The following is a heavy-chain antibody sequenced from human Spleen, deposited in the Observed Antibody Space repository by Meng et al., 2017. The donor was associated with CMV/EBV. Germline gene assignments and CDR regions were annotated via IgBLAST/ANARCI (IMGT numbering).Heavy chain of an antibody. CDR2: IYSVGNT. J-gene: IGHJ6*02. V-gene: IGHV3-66*02. CDR1: GFTVSTTY. Sequence: GESLKISCAVSGFTVSTTYMSWVRQAPGKGLEWVSTIYSVGNTYYAESVKGRFTISRDGAKNTLSLQMNSLRVDDTAAYYCARSLVLPAAIQYYYRNYGMDVWGQGTTVTVSS. D-gene: IGHD2-2*01. CDR3: ARSLVLPAAIQYYYRNYGMDV.